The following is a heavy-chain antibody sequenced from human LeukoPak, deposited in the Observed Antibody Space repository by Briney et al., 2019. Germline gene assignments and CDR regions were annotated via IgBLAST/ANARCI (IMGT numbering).Heavy chain of an antibody. Sequence: PGASVKVSCKVSGYTLTELSMNWVRQDPGRGLEWMGGFDPEDGETIYTQKFQGRVNMTENTSTDTAYMELSSLRSEDTAVYYCATVRYYDFWSGYSWGQGTLVTVSS. CDR2: FDPEDGET. J-gene: IGHJ5*02. V-gene: IGHV1-24*01. D-gene: IGHD3-3*01. CDR3: ATVRYYDFWSGYS. CDR1: GYTLTELS.